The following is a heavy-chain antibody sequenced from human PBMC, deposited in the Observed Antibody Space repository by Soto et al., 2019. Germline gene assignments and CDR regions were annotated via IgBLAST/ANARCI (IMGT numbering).Heavy chain of an antibody. Sequence: EVQLLESGGGLVQPGGSLRLSCAGSGFTLSNYAMSWVRQAPGKGLEWVSGISGRGGRTDYADSMKGRFTISRDSAQNTLYLQMSSLRAEDSALYYCAKGNIILMVYTTNFDYWGQGTPVTVSS. J-gene: IGHJ4*02. V-gene: IGHV3-23*01. CDR1: GFTLSNYA. D-gene: IGHD2-8*01. CDR3: AKGNIILMVYTTNFDY. CDR2: ISGRGGRT.